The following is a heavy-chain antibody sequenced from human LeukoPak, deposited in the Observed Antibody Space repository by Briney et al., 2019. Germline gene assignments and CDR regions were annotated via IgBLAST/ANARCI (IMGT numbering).Heavy chain of an antibody. D-gene: IGHD5-24*01. V-gene: IGHV4-31*03. CDR2: IYYSGST. Sequence: SETLSLTCTVSGGSISSCGYYWSWICQHPGKGLEWIGYIYYSGSTYYNPSLKSRVTISVDTSKNQFSLKLSSVTAADTAVYYCARDLGRDGYNPWGQGTLVTVSS. J-gene: IGHJ5*02. CDR1: GGSISSCGYY. CDR3: ARDLGRDGYNP.